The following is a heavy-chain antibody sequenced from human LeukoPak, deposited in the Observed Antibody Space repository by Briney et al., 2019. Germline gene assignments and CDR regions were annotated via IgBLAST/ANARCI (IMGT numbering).Heavy chain of an antibody. CDR1: GFTFSNAW. CDR3: TTGPTYYYYYGMDV. Sequence: GVSLRLSCAASGFTFSNAWMNWVRQAPGKGLEWVGRIKSKTDGGTTDYAAPVKGRFTISRDDSKNTLYLQMNSLKTEDTAVYYCTTGPTYYYYYGMDVWGQGTTVTVSS. CDR2: IKSKTDGGTT. J-gene: IGHJ6*02. V-gene: IGHV3-15*07.